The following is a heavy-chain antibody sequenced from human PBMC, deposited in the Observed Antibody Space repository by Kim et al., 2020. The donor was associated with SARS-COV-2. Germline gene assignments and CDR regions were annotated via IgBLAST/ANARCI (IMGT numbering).Heavy chain of an antibody. D-gene: IGHD4-17*01. CDR3: ARADGAVAVRNFDY. Sequence: SETLSLTCTVSGGSISSGDYYWSWIRQPPGKGLEWIGYIYYSGSTYYNPSLKSRVTISVDTSKNQFSLKLSSVTAADTAVYYCARADGAVAVRNFDYWGQGTLVTVSS. CDR2: IYYSGST. J-gene: IGHJ4*02. V-gene: IGHV4-30-4*01. CDR1: GGSISSGDYY.